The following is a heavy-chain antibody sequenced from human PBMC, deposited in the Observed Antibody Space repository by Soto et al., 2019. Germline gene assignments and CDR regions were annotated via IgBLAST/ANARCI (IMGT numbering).Heavy chain of an antibody. J-gene: IGHJ4*02. CDR1: GFTFSNYA. CDR2: ISGSGGST. CDR3: AKDGEIVGATEDYFDY. D-gene: IGHD1-26*01. Sequence: EVQLLESGGGLVQPGGSLRLSCAASGFTFSNYAMSWVRQAPGKGLEWVSVISGSGGSTYYADSVKGRFIISRDNSKNTLYLQINSLRAEDTAVYYCAKDGEIVGATEDYFDYWGQGTLVTVSS. V-gene: IGHV3-23*01.